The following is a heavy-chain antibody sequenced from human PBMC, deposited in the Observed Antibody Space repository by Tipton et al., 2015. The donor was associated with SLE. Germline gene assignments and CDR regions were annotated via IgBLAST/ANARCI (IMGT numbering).Heavy chain of an antibody. V-gene: IGHV4-34*11. CDR1: GGSFSGYY. CDR3: ARESAQGLDY. J-gene: IGHJ4*02. CDR2: IYQSGLT. Sequence: TLSLTCAVYGGSFSGYYWSWVRQIPGKGLEWIGYIYQSGLTALNPSLESRITLSIDTSRNQFSLKLTSMSAADTAVYYCARESAQGLDYWGQGTLVTVSS.